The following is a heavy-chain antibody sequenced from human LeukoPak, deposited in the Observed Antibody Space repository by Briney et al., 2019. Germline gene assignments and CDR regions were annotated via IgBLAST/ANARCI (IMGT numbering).Heavy chain of an antibody. CDR2: ISGSDGST. D-gene: IGHD5-18*01. CDR3: TGGYSYGSVGY. J-gene: IGHJ4*02. CDR1: GFTFSSYA. V-gene: IGHV3-23*01. Sequence: GGSLRLSCAASGFTFSSYAMSWVRQAPGKGLEWVSGISGSDGSTNYADSVKGRFTISRDDSKNTAYLQMNSLKTEDTAVYYCTGGYSYGSVGYWGQGTLVTVSS.